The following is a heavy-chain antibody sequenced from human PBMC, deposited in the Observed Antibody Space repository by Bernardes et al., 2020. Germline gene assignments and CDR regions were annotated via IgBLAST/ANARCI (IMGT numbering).Heavy chain of an antibody. J-gene: IGHJ4*02. V-gene: IGHV3-64D*06. CDR2: INTDGGRT. CDR1: GFSFSIYA. Sequence: GGSLRLSCSASGFSFSIYAIHWVRQAPGKALEYVSSINTDGGRTSYAESVKGRFTISRDNSQNTLYLQMSSLTPEDTAVYYCVKGSGEYCSGGTCSDVSGGWVGLLDHWGQGTVVTVAS. CDR3: VKGSGEYCSGGTCSDVSGGWVGLLDH. D-gene: IGHD2-15*01.